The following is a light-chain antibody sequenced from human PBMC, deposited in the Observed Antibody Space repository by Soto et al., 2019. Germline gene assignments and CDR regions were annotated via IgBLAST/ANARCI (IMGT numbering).Light chain of an antibody. CDR2: GAS. Sequence: IVMTQSPATLSLSPGERATLSCRASQSVSNNLAWYQQKRGLPPRLLIYGASTRATGIPVRFSGSGSGTDFTLTISSLQSEDFAVYDCQQYNHWPPFTFGQGTKLVIK. CDR3: QQYNHWPPFT. CDR1: QSVSNN. J-gene: IGKJ2*01. V-gene: IGKV3-15*01.